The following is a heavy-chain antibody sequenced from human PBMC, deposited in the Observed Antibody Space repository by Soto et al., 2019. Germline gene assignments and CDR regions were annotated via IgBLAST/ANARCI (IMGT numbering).Heavy chain of an antibody. Sequence: GGYLRLSCAASGFIFSDYYMSWIRQASGKGLEWISYISSSSSYTKFADSVKGRFTISRDNAKNSLYLQMNSLRAEDTAVYYCARLDKSCVYDSSGSWYLFDDWSQGTLV. CDR2: ISSSSSYT. D-gene: IGHD3-22*01. J-gene: IGHJ4*02. CDR1: GFIFSDYY. CDR3: ARLDKSCVYDSSGSWYLFDD. V-gene: IGHV3-11*06.